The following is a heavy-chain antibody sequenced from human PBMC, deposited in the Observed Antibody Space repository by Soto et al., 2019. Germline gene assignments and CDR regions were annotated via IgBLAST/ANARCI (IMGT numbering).Heavy chain of an antibody. J-gene: IGHJ4*02. CDR3: ARDFRGIAVAGTGDY. CDR2: INPNGGST. D-gene: IGHD6-19*01. Sequence: GASVKVSCKASGYTFTGYYMHWVRQAPGQGLEWMGIINPNGGSTSYAQKFQGRVTMTRDTSTSTVYMELSSLRSEDTAVYYCARDFRGIAVAGTGDYWGQGTLVTVSS. V-gene: IGHV1-46*03. CDR1: GYTFTGYY.